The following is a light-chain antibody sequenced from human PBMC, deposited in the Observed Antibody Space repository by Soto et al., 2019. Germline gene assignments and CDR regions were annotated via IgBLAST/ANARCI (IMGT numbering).Light chain of an antibody. CDR3: SSYAGSNLV. V-gene: IGLV2-8*01. CDR2: EVS. J-gene: IGLJ2*01. Sequence: QSALTQPPSASASPGQSVTISCTGTSSDVGGYNYVSCYQQLPGKAHQLMISEVSKPPSWVPDSCSGYKSGNTASLTVSGLQAEDEADYYCSSYAGSNLVFGGGTKLTVL. CDR1: SSDVGGYNY.